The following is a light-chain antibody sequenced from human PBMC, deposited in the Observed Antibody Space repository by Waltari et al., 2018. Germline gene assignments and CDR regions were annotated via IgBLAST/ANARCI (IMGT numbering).Light chain of an antibody. J-gene: IGKJ1*01. CDR3: QQYRGLWT. CDR2: DAA. V-gene: IGKV1-5*01. CDR1: QRVSSW. Sequence: DIQMTQSPSTLSASVGDRVTITCRASQRVSSWLAWYRQKPGEAPKLLIYDAASLESGVPSRFSGSGSGTEFTLTISSLQSDDFATYYCQQYRGLWTFGQGTRVEVK.